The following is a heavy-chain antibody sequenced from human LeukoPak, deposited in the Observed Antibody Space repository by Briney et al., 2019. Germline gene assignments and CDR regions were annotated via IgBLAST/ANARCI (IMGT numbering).Heavy chain of an antibody. CDR3: ARDLYRIVVVPHYFDY. D-gene: IGHD3-22*01. V-gene: IGHV3-7*01. J-gene: IGHJ4*02. Sequence: GGSLRLSCAASGFTVSSNYMSWVRQAPGKGLEWVANIKQDGSEKYYVDSVKGRFTISRDNAKNSLYLQMNSLRAEDTAVYYCARDLYRIVVVPHYFDYWGQGTLVTVSS. CDR1: GFTVSSNY. CDR2: IKQDGSEK.